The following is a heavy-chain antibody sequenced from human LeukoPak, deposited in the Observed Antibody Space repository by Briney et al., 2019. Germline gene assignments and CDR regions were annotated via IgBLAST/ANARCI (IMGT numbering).Heavy chain of an antibody. V-gene: IGHV4-39*01. Sequence: SETLSLTCSVPGGSITSSSYYWAWIRQPPEKGLEWIGSVYYTGGTNYSPSLKSRVTISADTSKNQISLKLSSVTAADTAVYYCARHGGTRVTLVEVYYFDYWGQGTLVTVSS. J-gene: IGHJ4*02. CDR2: VYYTGGT. CDR3: ARHGGTRVTLVEVYYFDY. CDR1: GGSITSSSYY. D-gene: IGHD4-11*01.